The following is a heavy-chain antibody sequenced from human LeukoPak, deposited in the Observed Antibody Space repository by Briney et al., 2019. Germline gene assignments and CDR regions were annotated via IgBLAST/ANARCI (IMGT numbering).Heavy chain of an antibody. V-gene: IGHV4-34*01. CDR1: GGSFSGYY. CDR3: ASGYSSSWTQGAFDI. J-gene: IGHJ3*02. CDR2: INHSGST. Sequence: PSETLSLTCAVYGGSFSGYYWSWIRQPPGKGLEWIGEINHSGSTNYNPSLKSRVTISVDKSKNQFSLKLSSVTAADTAVYYCASGYSSSWTQGAFDIWGQGTMVTVSS. D-gene: IGHD6-13*01.